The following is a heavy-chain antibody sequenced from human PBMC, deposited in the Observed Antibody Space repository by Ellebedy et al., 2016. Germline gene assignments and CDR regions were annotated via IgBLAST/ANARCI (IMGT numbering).Heavy chain of an antibody. D-gene: IGHD3-22*01. V-gene: IGHV4-4*02. Sequence: SETLSLTXAVSGGSISSSNWWSWVRQPPGKGLEWIGQIYHSGTTNYNPSLKSRVTISVDKSKNQFSLKLNSVTAADTAVYYCARDYLSSSGYYLDYWGQGTLVTVSS. CDR1: GGSISSSNW. J-gene: IGHJ4*02. CDR3: ARDYLSSSGYYLDY. CDR2: IYHSGTT.